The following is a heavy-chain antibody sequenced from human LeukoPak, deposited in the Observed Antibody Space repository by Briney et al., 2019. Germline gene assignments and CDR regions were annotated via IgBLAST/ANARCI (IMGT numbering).Heavy chain of an antibody. V-gene: IGHV3-73*01. J-gene: IGHJ4*02. CDR2: IRSKANSYAT. D-gene: IGHD2-15*01. Sequence: GGSLRLSCAGSGFTFSDSAMHWVRQASGKGLEWVGRIRSKANSYATAYAASVKCRFTISRDDSKNTAYLQMNSLKTEDTAVYYCTSSSPGGGDYWGQGTLVTVSS. CDR1: GFTFSDSA. CDR3: TSSSPGGGDY.